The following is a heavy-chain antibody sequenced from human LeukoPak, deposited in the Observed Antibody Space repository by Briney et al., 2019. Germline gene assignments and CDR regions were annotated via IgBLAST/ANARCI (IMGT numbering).Heavy chain of an antibody. J-gene: IGHJ5*02. CDR1: GGSISSGGYY. Sequence: SETLPLTCTVPGGSISSGGYYWSWIRQHPGKGLEWIGYIYYSGSTYYNPSLKSRVTISVDTSKNQFSLKLSSVTAADTAVYYCARDYYDSGHMNWFDPWGQGTLVTVSS. V-gene: IGHV4-31*03. CDR2: IYYSGST. D-gene: IGHD3-22*01. CDR3: ARDYYDSGHMNWFDP.